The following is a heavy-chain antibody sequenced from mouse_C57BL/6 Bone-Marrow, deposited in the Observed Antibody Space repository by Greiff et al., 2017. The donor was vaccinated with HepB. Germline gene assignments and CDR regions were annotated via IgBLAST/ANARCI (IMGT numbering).Heavy chain of an antibody. J-gene: IGHJ4*01. CDR3: ARRRNYGSSYYAMDY. D-gene: IGHD1-1*01. V-gene: IGHV5-9*01. CDR2: SSGGGGNT. CDR1: GFTFSSYT. Sequence: EVKLVESGGGLVKPGGSLKLSCAASGFTFSSYTMSWVRQTPEKRLEWVATSSGGGGNTYYPDSVKGRFTISRDNAKNTLYLQMSSLRSEDTALYYCARRRNYGSSYYAMDYWGQGTSVTVSS.